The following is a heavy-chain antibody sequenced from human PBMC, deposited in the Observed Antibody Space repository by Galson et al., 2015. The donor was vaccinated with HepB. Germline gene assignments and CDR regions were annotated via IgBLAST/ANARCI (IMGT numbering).Heavy chain of an antibody. CDR3: AGPHNIYYFDV. Sequence: SLRLSCAASGFTVSNKDMNWVRQAPEKGLEWVSIIYSDGRTTYADSVNGRFTISRDSSKNTLYLQMNSLRAEDTAVYYCAGPHNIYYFDVWGRGTLVTVSS. D-gene: IGHD1-14*01. V-gene: IGHV3-66*04. J-gene: IGHJ2*01. CDR2: IYSDGRT. CDR1: GFTVSNKD.